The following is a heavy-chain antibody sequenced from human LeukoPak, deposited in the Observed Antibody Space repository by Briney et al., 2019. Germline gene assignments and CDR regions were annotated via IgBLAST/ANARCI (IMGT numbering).Heavy chain of an antibody. V-gene: IGHV1-18*01. Sequence: ASVKVSCKASGGTFSSYAISWVRQAPGQGLEWMGWISVYNGDTNYAQKLQGRVTMTTDTSTSTAYMELRSLRSDDTAVYYCARERGFGELLDAFDIWGQGTMVTVSS. J-gene: IGHJ3*02. CDR3: ARERGFGELLDAFDI. D-gene: IGHD3-10*01. CDR1: GGTFSSYA. CDR2: ISVYNGDT.